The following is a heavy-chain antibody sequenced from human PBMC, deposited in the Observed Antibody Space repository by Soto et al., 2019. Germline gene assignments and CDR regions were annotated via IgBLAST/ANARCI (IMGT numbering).Heavy chain of an antibody. V-gene: IGHV3-23*01. J-gene: IGHJ4*02. CDR2: IIGSGTST. D-gene: IGHD2-2*01. Sequence: GGSLRLSCAASGFTFSSYTMTWVRQAPGKGLEWISVIIGSGTSTYYADSVKGRFTISRDNSKNTLYLQMIGLRAEDTAVYYCARDYLVVPHRGIDYWGQGTLVTVSS. CDR1: GFTFSSYT. CDR3: ARDYLVVPHRGIDY.